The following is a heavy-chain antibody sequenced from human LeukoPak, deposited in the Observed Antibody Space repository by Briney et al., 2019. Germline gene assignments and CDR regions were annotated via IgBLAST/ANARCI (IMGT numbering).Heavy chain of an antibody. CDR1: GFTFSSYW. J-gene: IGHJ4*02. V-gene: IGHV3-7*01. Sequence: QPGGSLRLSCAASGFTFSSYWMSWVRQAPGKGLEWVANIKQDGSEKSYVVSVKGRFTISRDNAKNSLYLQMSSLRAEDTAVYYCARDPDCGNTGCYTPPFDYWGQGTLVTVSS. CDR2: IKQDGSEK. D-gene: IGHD2-2*02. CDR3: ARDPDCGNTGCYTPPFDY.